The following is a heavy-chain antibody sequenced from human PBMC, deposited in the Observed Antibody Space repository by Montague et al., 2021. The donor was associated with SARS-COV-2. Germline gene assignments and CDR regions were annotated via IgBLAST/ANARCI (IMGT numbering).Heavy chain of an antibody. V-gene: IGHV4-34*01. CDR1: GGSFSGYY. CDR2: INHSGST. CDR3: TREGYQVLWSDYYYYGMDV. D-gene: IGHD2-2*01. J-gene: IGHJ6*02. Sequence: SETLSLTCAVYGGSFSGYYWSWIRQPPGKGLEWIGEINHSGSTNYNSSLKSRVTISVDTSKNQFPLKLSSVTAADTAVYYCTREGYQVLWSDYYYYGMDVWGQGITVTVSS.